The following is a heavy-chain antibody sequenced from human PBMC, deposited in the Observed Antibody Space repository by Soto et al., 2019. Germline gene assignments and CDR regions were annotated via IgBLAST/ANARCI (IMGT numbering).Heavy chain of an antibody. CDR3: ERGSGPSIQLAFDV. J-gene: IGHJ3*01. Sequence: ESGGGVVQPGRSLRLSCAASGFTFASYAFHWVRQAPGKGLEWVAAMSYDGNNKYYADSVKGRLTISRDISKNSLYAHLMSLIPDDSAMYYCERGSGPSIQLAFDVWGQGTMVSVSS. V-gene: IGHV3-30-3*01. CDR2: MSYDGNNK. CDR1: GFTFASYA. D-gene: IGHD2-2*01.